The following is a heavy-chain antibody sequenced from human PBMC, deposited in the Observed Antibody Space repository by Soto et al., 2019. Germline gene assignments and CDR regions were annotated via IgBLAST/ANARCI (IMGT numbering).Heavy chain of an antibody. CDR1: GYTFTSYD. Sequence: QVQLVQSGAEVKKPGASVKVSCKASGYTFTSYDINWVRQATGQGLEWMGWMNPNSGNTGYAQKLQGRVTMSRKTAISTVYMELSSLRSEDMAVYYCARRDITVAGASPIPGMDVWGQGAMVTVSS. CDR2: MNPNSGNT. J-gene: IGHJ6*02. V-gene: IGHV1-8*01. D-gene: IGHD6-13*01. CDR3: ARRDITVAGASPIPGMDV.